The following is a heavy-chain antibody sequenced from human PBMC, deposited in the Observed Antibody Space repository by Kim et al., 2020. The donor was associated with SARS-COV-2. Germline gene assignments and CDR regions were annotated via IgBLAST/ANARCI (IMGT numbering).Heavy chain of an antibody. V-gene: IGHV4-59*11. Sequence: SETLSLTCSVSGGSISSHYWSWIRQAPGKGLEWIGYIYTSGGTKCNPSFRSGVTMSVEPPSNQSSLKLSSGPLADPAGIYCRRGPPAVSGSGSYYSMDY. CDR3: RRGPPAVSGSGSYYSMDY. D-gene: IGHD3-10*01. CDR2: IYTSGGT. CDR1: GGSISSHY. J-gene: IGHJ4*01.